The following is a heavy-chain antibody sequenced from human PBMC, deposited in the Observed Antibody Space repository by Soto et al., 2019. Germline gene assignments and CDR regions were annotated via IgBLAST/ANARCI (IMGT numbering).Heavy chain of an antibody. V-gene: IGHV1-3*01. D-gene: IGHD2-15*01. CDR2: INAGNGNT. CDR3: ARAFGYCSGGSCPPDYYYYYMDV. J-gene: IGHJ6*03. CDR1: GYTFTSYA. Sequence: QVQLVQSGAEVKKPGASVKVSCKASGYTFTSYAMHWVRQAPGQRLEWMGWINAGNGNTKYSQKFQGSVTITRDTSASTAYMELSSLRSEDTAVYYCARAFGYCSGGSCPPDYYYYYMDVWGKGTTVTVSS.